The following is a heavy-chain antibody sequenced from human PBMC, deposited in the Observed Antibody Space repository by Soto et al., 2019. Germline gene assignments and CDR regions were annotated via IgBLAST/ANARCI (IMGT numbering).Heavy chain of an antibody. CDR3: ARMTSTVQFDY. D-gene: IGHD4-17*01. Sequence: SETLSLTCTVSGGSISSGDYYWSWIRQPPGKGLEWIGYIYYSGSTYYNPSLKSRVTISVDRSKNQFSLKLSSVTAADTAVYYCARMTSTVQFDYWGQGTLVTVSS. J-gene: IGHJ4*02. CDR2: IYYSGST. CDR1: GGSISSGDYY. V-gene: IGHV4-30-4*01.